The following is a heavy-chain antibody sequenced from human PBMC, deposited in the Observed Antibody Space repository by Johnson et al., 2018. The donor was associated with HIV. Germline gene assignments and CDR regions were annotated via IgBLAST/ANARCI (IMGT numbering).Heavy chain of an antibody. Sequence: QLVESGGGVVQPGGSLRLSCAASGFTFSSYGMHWVRQAPGKGLEWVAFIRYDGSNKYYADSVKGRFTISRDNSKNTLYLQMNSLRAGDTAVYYCARANRGRNDAFDIWGQGTMVTVSS. D-gene: IGHD2-15*01. V-gene: IGHV3-30*02. J-gene: IGHJ3*02. CDR3: ARANRGRNDAFDI. CDR1: GFTFSSYG. CDR2: IRYDGSNK.